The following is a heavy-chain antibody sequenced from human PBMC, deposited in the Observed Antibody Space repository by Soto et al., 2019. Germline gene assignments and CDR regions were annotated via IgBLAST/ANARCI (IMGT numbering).Heavy chain of an antibody. D-gene: IGHD3-22*01. Sequence: ASVKVSCKASGCTFTSYGIHWVRQAPGQRLEWTGWINAGNGNTKYSEKFQGRVTITRDTSASTAYLELSSLRSEDTAVYYCARDPNDGSGTPYYYYGMDVWGQGTTVTVSS. CDR2: INAGNGNT. CDR1: GCTFTSYG. CDR3: ARDPNDGSGTPYYYYGMDV. V-gene: IGHV1-3*01. J-gene: IGHJ6*02.